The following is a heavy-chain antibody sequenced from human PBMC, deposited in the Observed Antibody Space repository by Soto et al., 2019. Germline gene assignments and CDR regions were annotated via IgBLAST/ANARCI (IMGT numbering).Heavy chain of an antibody. CDR3: ARRNSRPMIVVEKNWFDP. V-gene: IGHV5-51*01. CDR1: GYSFTSYW. Sequence: PGESLKISCKGSGYSFTSYWIGWVRQMPGKGLEWMGIIYPGDSDTRYSPSFQGQVTISADKSISTAYLQWSSLKASDTAMYYCARRNSRPMIVVEKNWFDPWGQGTLVTVLL. J-gene: IGHJ5*02. CDR2: IYPGDSDT. D-gene: IGHD3-22*01.